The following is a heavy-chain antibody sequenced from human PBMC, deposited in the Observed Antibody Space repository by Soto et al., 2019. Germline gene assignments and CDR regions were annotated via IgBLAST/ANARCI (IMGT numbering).Heavy chain of an antibody. CDR3: ARQQTTADIDLWFDP. CDR1: GGSISSSRSY. CDR2: IFYSGST. D-gene: IGHD2-2*01. J-gene: IGHJ5*02. Sequence: QLQLQESGPGLVKASETLSLTCNVSGGSISSSRSYWAWIRQPPGKVLEWIANIFYSGSTYYNPSLASRVTVPVDTSTNQFSMKLSSVTAADTAVYYCARQQTTADIDLWFDPWRKGTLVTVSS. V-gene: IGHV4-39*01.